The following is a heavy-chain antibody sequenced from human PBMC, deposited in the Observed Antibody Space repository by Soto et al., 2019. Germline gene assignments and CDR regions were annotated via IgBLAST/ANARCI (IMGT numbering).Heavy chain of an antibody. J-gene: IGHJ4*02. D-gene: IGHD6-6*01. CDR2: IYYSGST. CDR1: GGSISSYY. Sequence: SETLSLTCTVSGGSISSYYWSWIRQPPGKGLEWIGYIYYSGSTNYNPSLKSRVTISVDTSKNQFSLKLSSVTAADTAVYYCARQGYSSSPDFDYWGQGTLVTVSS. CDR3: ARQGYSSSPDFDY. V-gene: IGHV4-59*08.